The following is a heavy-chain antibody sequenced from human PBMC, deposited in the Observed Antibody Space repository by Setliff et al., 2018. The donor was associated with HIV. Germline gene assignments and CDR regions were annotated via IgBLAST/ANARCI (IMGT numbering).Heavy chain of an antibody. V-gene: IGHV1-24*01. CDR3: ATVGPTGAYFHD. CDR1: GSSLTDLS. CDR2: FDPEDGPDDGQT. Sequence: ASVKVSCKVSGSSLTDLSIHWVRQTPGKGLQWMGGFDPEDGPDDGQTIYARKFQGRVTMTEDTSTDTAYMVLARLTSEDTAVYFCATVGPTGAYFHDWGQGTLVTVSS. J-gene: IGHJ4*02. D-gene: IGHD1-26*01.